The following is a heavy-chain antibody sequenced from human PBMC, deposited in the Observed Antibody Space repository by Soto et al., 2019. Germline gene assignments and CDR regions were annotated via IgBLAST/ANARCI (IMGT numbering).Heavy chain of an antibody. D-gene: IGHD5-12*01. Sequence: ASVKVSCKASGYTFSNYGISWVRQAPGQGLEWMGWISAYNGDTHYAQKFQGRVTMSTDTSTSSAYVELRSLRAEDTAVYYCARGWLRDPWMHWGQGTLVTVSS. CDR3: ARGWLRDPWMH. CDR1: GYTFSNYG. V-gene: IGHV1-18*01. CDR2: ISAYNGDT. J-gene: IGHJ4*02.